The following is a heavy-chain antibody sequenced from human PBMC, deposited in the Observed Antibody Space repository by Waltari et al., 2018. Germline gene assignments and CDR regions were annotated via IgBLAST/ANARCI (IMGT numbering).Heavy chain of an antibody. CDR1: GYSISSGYY. D-gene: IGHD6-13*01. Sequence: QVQLQESGPGLVKPSETLSLTCAVSGYSISSGYYWGWIRQPPGKGLEWIGSIYHSGRTSYNPSLKSRVTISVDTSKNQFSLKLSSVTAADTAVYYCARRAAIAATGPTYYMDVWGKGTTVTVSS. J-gene: IGHJ6*03. CDR3: ARRAAIAATGPTYYMDV. CDR2: IYHSGRT. V-gene: IGHV4-38-2*01.